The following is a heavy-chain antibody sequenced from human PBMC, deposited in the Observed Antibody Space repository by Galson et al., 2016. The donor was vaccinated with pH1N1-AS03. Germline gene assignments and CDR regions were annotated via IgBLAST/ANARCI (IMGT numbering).Heavy chain of an antibody. D-gene: IGHD2/OR15-2a*01. J-gene: IGHJ4*02. Sequence: SLRLSCAVSGFAFSSYWMNWVRQAPGKGLECVASISHDGSDKYYEDSVRGRFTISRDNAKNSLLLHMDSLRAEDTAVYYCASNIKGWGQGTQVTVSS. V-gene: IGHV3-7*01. CDR2: ISHDGSDK. CDR3: ASNIKG. CDR1: GFAFSSYW.